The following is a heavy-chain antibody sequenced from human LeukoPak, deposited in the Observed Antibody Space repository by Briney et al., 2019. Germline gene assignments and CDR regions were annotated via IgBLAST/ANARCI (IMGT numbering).Heavy chain of an antibody. J-gene: IGHJ1*01. CDR2: IYYSGST. Sequence: NPSETLSPTCTVSGGSISSGDYYWSWIRQPPGKGLEWIGYIYYSGSTYYNPSLKSRVTISVDTSKNQFSLKLSSVTAADTAVYYCSRTLDCSGGSCYEYFQHWGQGTLVTVSS. CDR1: GGSISSGDYY. CDR3: SRTLDCSGGSCYEYFQH. D-gene: IGHD2-15*01. V-gene: IGHV4-30-4*01.